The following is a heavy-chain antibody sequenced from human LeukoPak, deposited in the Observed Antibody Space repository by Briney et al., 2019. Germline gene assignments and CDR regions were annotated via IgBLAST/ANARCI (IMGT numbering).Heavy chain of an antibody. V-gene: IGHV3-48*03. CDR1: GFDLNTYE. Sequence: GGSLRLSCAASGFDLNTYEMNWVRQAPGEGLEWIADITISGHTKNYADSVKGRFTISRDNAGTSLYLQMNSLRVEDTGVYYCARGDPHADLWGQGTLVTVSS. CDR3: ARGDPHADL. CDR2: ITISGHTK. J-gene: IGHJ5*02.